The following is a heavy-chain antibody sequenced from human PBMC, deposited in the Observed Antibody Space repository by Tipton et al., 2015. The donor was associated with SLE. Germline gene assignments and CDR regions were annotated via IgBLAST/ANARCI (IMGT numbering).Heavy chain of an antibody. Sequence: LRLSCTVSGGSISSDYWSWIRQPPGKGLEWIGYIYYSGFTDYNPSLKSRVTMSLDTSKNQFSMKMSYVTAADTAVYYCARVLSLGELPHYFDYSGQGALVTVSS. J-gene: IGHJ4*02. CDR2: IYYSGFT. CDR3: ARVLSLGELPHYFDY. V-gene: IGHV4-59*13. D-gene: IGHD3-10*01. CDR1: GGSISSDY.